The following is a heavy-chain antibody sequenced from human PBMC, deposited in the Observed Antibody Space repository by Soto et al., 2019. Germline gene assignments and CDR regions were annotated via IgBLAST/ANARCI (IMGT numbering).Heavy chain of an antibody. Sequence: QVQLVQSGAEVKKPGSSVKVSCKASGGTFSSYAISWVRQAPGQGLEWMGGIIPIFGTANYAQKFQGRVTITADESTSTAYRELSSLRSEDTAVYYCARGEVRYDSSGYYYRRDYWGQGTLVTVSS. CDR2: IIPIFGTA. J-gene: IGHJ4*02. D-gene: IGHD3-22*01. CDR3: ARGEVRYDSSGYYYRRDY. CDR1: GGTFSSYA. V-gene: IGHV1-69*12.